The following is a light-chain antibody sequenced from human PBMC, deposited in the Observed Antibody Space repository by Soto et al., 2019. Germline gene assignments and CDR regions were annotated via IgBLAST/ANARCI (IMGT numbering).Light chain of an antibody. J-gene: IGLJ1*01. CDR3: CSYASTSPYV. V-gene: IGLV2-23*01. Sequence: QSVLTQPASVSGSPGQSITISCIGTSSDVGSSDLVSWYQQHPDTAPKLLIYGASKRPSGVSNRFAGSKSGNTASLTISGRQAEDEADYYCCSYASTSPYVFGTGTKVTVL. CDR1: SSDVGSSDL. CDR2: GAS.